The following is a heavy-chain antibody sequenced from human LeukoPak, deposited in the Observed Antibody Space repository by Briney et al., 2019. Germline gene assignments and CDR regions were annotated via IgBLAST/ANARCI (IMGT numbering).Heavy chain of an antibody. CDR1: GGTFSSYA. J-gene: IGHJ5*02. CDR3: ARAPDYGDYVGWFDP. Sequence: SVKVSCKASGGTFSSYAISWVRQAPGQGFEWMGGIIPIFGTANYAQKFQGRVTITADESTSTAYMELSSLRSEDTAVYYCARAPDYGDYVGWFDPWGQGTLVTVSS. CDR2: IIPIFGTA. D-gene: IGHD4-17*01. V-gene: IGHV1-69*01.